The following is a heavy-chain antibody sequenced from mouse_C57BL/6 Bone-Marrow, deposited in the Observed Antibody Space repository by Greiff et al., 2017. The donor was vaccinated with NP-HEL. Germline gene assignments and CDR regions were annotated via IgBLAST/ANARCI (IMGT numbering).Heavy chain of an antibody. CDR3: AREKTITTVTDY. Sequence: VQLQQPGAELVRPGTSVKLSCKASGYTFTSYWMHWVKQRPGQGLEWIGVIDPSDSYTNYNQKFKGKATLTVDTSSSTAYMQLSSLTSEDSAVYYCAREKTITTVTDYWGQGTTLTVSS. V-gene: IGHV1-59*01. CDR1: GYTFTSYW. D-gene: IGHD1-1*01. CDR2: IDPSDSYT. J-gene: IGHJ2*01.